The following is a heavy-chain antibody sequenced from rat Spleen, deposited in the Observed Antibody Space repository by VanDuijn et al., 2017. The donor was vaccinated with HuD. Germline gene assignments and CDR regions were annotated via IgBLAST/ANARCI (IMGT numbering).Heavy chain of an antibody. Sequence: EVQLKESGPGLVQPSQTLSLTCTVSGFSLTDHSVHWVRQPPGKALEWMGVMWSGGSTAYNSAIKSQLSISRDTSKSQVFLKMNSLQTEDTAIYYCARSLLQWGHYYVLDAWGQGASVTVSS. V-gene: IGHV2S63*01. CDR3: ARSLLQWGHYYVLDA. J-gene: IGHJ4*01. CDR2: MWSGGST. CDR1: GFSLTDHS. D-gene: IGHD1-1*01.